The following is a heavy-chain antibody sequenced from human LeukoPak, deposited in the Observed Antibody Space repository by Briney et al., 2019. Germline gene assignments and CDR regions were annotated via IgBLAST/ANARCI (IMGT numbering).Heavy chain of an antibody. D-gene: IGHD3-10*01. CDR1: GGTFSSYA. Sequence: GASVKVSCKSSGGTFSSYAISWVRQAPGQGLEWMGRIIPILAIANYAQKFQGRVTITADKSASTAYMELSSLRSEDTAVYYCARDFRFGGFDYWGQGTLVTVSS. CDR2: IIPILAIA. CDR3: ARDFRFGGFDY. V-gene: IGHV1-69*04. J-gene: IGHJ4*02.